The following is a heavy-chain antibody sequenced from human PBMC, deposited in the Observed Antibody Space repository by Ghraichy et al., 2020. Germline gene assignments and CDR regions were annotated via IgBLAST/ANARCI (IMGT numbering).Heavy chain of an antibody. CDR3: AGPSGYGTGSYYPLEH. CDR1: GGSINIVSFY. D-gene: IGHD3-10*01. CDR2: IYNTGTT. Sequence: SPTLSLTCTVSGGSINIVSFYWGWVRQPPGKGLEWIGNIYNTGTTSYNPSLKSRVNISVDTSKNEFSLRLTSVTAADTAVYFCAGPSGYGTGSYYPLEHWGQGSLVTVTS. J-gene: IGHJ4*02. V-gene: IGHV4-39*01.